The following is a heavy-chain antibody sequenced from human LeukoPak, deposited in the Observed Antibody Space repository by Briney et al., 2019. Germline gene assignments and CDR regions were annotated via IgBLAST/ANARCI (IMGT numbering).Heavy chain of an antibody. CDR3: ARAPTTAVNPYYFDY. CDR2: IYNSGST. CDR1: GGSISSYY. V-gene: IGHV4-59*01. Sequence: PSETLSLTCTVSGGSISSYYWSWIRQPPGKGLEWIGYIYNSGSTNHNPSLKSRVTISLDTSKNQFSLKLSSVTAADTAVYYCARAPTTAVNPYYFDYWGKGTLVTVSS. J-gene: IGHJ4*02. D-gene: IGHD4-23*01.